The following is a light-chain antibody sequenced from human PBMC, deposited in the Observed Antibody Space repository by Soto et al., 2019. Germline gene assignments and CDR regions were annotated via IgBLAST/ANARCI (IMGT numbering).Light chain of an antibody. J-gene: IGKJ5*01. CDR1: QSVSSSY. Sequence: EIVLTQSPGTLSLSPGGRATLSCRASQSVSSSYLAWYQQKPGQAPRLLIYGASSRATGIPDRFSGSGSGTDFTLTISRLEPEDLAVYYCQRYGSSPITFGQGTRMEIK. CDR3: QRYGSSPIT. CDR2: GAS. V-gene: IGKV3-20*01.